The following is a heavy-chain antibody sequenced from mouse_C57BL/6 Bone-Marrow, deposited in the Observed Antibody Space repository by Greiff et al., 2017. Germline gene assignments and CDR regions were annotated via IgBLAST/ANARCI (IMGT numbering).Heavy chain of an antibody. J-gene: IGHJ3*01. Sequence: VQLQQSGPGLVQPSPSLSITCTVSGFSLTSYGVHWVRQSPGQGLEWLGVIWRGGITDYTAAFMSRLSITKDNSKRQVFFKMNSLQADDTAIYYGANYDVWFAYWGQGTLVTVSA. CDR3: ANYDVWFAY. V-gene: IGHV2-5*01. CDR2: IWRGGIT. D-gene: IGHD2-12*01. CDR1: GFSLTSYG.